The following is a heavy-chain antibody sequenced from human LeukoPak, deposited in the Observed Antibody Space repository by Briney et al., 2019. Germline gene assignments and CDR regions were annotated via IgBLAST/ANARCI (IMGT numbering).Heavy chain of an antibody. D-gene: IGHD1-26*01. CDR1: GFTFSSYE. V-gene: IGHV3-48*03. CDR3: AKDPHSGSYTLNWFDP. Sequence: GGSLRLSCAASGFTFSSYEMNWVRQAPGKGLEWVSYISSSGSTIYYADSVKGRFTISRDNSKNTLYLQMNSLRAEDTAVYYCAKDPHSGSYTLNWFDPWGQGTLVTVSS. J-gene: IGHJ5*02. CDR2: ISSSGSTI.